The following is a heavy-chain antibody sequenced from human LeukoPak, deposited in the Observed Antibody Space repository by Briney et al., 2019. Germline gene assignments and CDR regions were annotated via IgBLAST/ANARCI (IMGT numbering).Heavy chain of an antibody. V-gene: IGHV3-74*01. CDR2: INSDGSST. D-gene: IGHD3-10*01. CDR3: ARGPDASGIYRPGDY. CDR1: GFTFSRHW. J-gene: IGHJ4*02. Sequence: PGGSLRLSCAASGFTFSRHWMHWVRQAPGKGLVWVSHINSDGSSTSYAESVKGRFTISRDNANNILFLQMNSLRAEDTAVYYCARGPDASGIYRPGDYWGQGTLVTVSS.